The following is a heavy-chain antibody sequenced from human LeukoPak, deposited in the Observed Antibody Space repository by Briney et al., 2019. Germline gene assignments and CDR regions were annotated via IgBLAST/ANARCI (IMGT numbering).Heavy chain of an antibody. CDR2: IYYSGST. D-gene: IGHD6-13*01. Sequence: PSETLSLTCTVSGGSLSSGGYYWSWIRQHPGKGLEWIGYIYYSGSTYYNPSLKSRVTISVDTSKNQFSLKLSSVTAADTAVYYCRAAAGNRDWYFDLWGRGTLVTVSS. CDR3: RAAAGNRDWYFDL. J-gene: IGHJ2*01. V-gene: IGHV4-31*03. CDR1: GGSLSSGGYY.